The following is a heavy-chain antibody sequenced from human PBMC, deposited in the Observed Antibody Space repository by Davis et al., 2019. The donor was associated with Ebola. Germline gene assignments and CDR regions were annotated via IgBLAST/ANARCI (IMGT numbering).Heavy chain of an antibody. V-gene: IGHV3-23*01. CDR3: AKAVMTTVIPGWFDP. CDR2: ISGSGGST. D-gene: IGHD4-17*01. CDR1: GFTFSSYA. J-gene: IGHJ5*02. Sequence: GESLKISCAASGFTFSSYAMSWVRQAPGKGLEWVSAISGSGGSTYYADSVKGRFTISRDNSKNTLYLQMNSLRAEDTAVYYCAKAVMTTVIPGWFDPWGQGTLVTVSS.